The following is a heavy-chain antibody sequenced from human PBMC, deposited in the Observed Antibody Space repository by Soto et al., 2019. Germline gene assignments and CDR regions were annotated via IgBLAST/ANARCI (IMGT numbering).Heavy chain of an antibody. CDR1: GFTFSSYA. CDR3: AGARCGNEWYFDY. D-gene: IGHD2-21*01. V-gene: IGHV3-30-3*01. CDR2: ISYGGGNK. J-gene: IGHJ4*01. Sequence: GGSLRLSCAASGFTFSSYAMHWVRQAPGKGLEWVAVISYGGGNKYYADSVKGRFTISRDNSKNTLYLQMNSLRAEDAVVYCGAGARCGNEWYFDYWGRGTLVTVSS.